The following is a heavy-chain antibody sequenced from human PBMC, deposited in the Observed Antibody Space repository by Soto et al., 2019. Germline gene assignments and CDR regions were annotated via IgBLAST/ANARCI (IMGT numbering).Heavy chain of an antibody. V-gene: IGHV4-59*01. CDR3: TRVGGYYGDYPNFDY. CDR2: IYYSGST. Sequence: SETLSFTCTVYGGSIRSYYWSWIRQPPGKGLEWIGNIYYSGSTNYNPSRKSRVTMSVDMSKNQVSLKLSSVTAADTAVYYCTRVGGYYGDYPNFDYWGQGALVTV. CDR1: GGSIRSYY. J-gene: IGHJ4*02. D-gene: IGHD4-17*01.